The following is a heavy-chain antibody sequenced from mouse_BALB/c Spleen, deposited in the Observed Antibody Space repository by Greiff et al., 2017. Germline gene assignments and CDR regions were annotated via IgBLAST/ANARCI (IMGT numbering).Heavy chain of an antibody. CDR1: GFTFSSYT. J-gene: IGHJ1*01. CDR2: ISNGGGST. V-gene: IGHV5-12-2*01. CDR3: ARRGYDLGHWYFDV. Sequence: EVMLVESGGGLVQPGGSLKLSCAASGFTFSSYTMSWVRQTPEKRLEWVAYISNGGGSTYYPDTVKGRFTISRDNAKNTLYLQMSSLKSEDTAMYYCARRGYDLGHWYFDVWGAGTTVTVAS. D-gene: IGHD2-10*02.